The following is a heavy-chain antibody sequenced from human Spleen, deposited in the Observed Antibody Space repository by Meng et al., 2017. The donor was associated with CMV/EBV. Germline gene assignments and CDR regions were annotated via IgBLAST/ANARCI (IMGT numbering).Heavy chain of an antibody. Sequence: SGDSVSSGSYYCSWIRQPTGKGLEWSGYIYYSGSTNYNPSLKSRVTISVDTSKNQFSLKLNSVTAADTAVYYCARGIIGIFGVARFDPWGQGTLVTVSS. CDR1: GDSVSSGSYY. CDR2: IYYSGST. CDR3: ARGIIGIFGVARFDP. J-gene: IGHJ5*02. V-gene: IGHV4-61*01. D-gene: IGHD3-3*02.